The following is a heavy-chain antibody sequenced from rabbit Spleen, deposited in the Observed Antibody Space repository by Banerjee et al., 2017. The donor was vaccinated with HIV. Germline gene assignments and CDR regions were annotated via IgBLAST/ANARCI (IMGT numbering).Heavy chain of an antibody. J-gene: IGHJ6*01. Sequence: QEQLVESGGGLVQPEGSLTLTCKASGFSFSSSYYMCWVRQAPGKGPEWISCIAGSSSGFTYSATWAKGRFTISKTSSTTVTLQMTSLTAADTATYFCARDTGSSFSSYGMDLWGPGPLVTVS. D-gene: IGHD8-1*01. V-gene: IGHV1S45*01. CDR3: ARDTGSSFSSYGMDL. CDR2: IAGSSSGFT. CDR1: GFSFSSSYY.